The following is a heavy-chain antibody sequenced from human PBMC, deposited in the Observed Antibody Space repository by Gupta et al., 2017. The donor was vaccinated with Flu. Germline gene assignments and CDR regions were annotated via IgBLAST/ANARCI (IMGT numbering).Heavy chain of an antibody. V-gene: IGHV3-23*01. J-gene: IGHJ4*02. CDR2: ISGSGGST. Sequence: SVQPSRSLRRSCAASGFTLPSDAMSWFRQAPGKGLEWVSAISGSGGSTYYADSVKGRFTISRDNSKNTLYLQMNSLRAEDTAVYYCANPRYDFWSGYYYWGQGTLVTVSS. CDR3: ANPRYDFWSGYYY. CDR1: GFTLPSDA. D-gene: IGHD3-3*01.